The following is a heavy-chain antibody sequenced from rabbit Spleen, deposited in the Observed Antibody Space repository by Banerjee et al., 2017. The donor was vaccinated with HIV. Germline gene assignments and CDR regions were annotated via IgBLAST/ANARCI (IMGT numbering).Heavy chain of an antibody. Sequence: QEQLVESGGGLVQPEGSLTLTCTSSGFSFSSSYDMCWVRQAPGKGLEWIGYIYSTIHYTYYASWAKGRFTISKTSSTTVTLQMTSLTAADTATYFCARMVVVYRYFNLWGPGTLVTVS. J-gene: IGHJ4*01. CDR1: GFSFSSSYD. V-gene: IGHV1S45*01. D-gene: IGHD2-1*01. CDR2: IYSTIHYT. CDR3: ARMVVVYRYFNL.